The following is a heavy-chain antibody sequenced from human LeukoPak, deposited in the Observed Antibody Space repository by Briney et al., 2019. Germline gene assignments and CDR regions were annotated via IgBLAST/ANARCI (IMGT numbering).Heavy chain of an antibody. J-gene: IGHJ5*02. Sequence: SQTLSLTCAVSGGSISSGGYSWSWIRQPPGKGLEWIGYIYHSGSTYYNPSLKSRVTISVDRSKNQFSLKLSSVTAADTAVYYCARAVGLQYDTLTGYPPGNWFDPWGQGTLVTVSS. V-gene: IGHV4-30-2*01. CDR1: GGSISSGGYS. CDR3: ARAVGLQYDTLTGYPPGNWFDP. D-gene: IGHD3-9*01. CDR2: IYHSGST.